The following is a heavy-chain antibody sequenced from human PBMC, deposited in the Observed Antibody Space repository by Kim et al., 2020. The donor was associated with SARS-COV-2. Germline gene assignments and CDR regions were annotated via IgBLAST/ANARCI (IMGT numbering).Heavy chain of an antibody. V-gene: IGHV4-39*01. J-gene: IGHJ4*02. Sequence: SETLSLTCSVSGASISRISFFWGWVRLPPGKGLEWIGSIYKTGTTYYNPSLEGRVATYMDPSKNQFSLRLSSVTPADTAVYYCARHGDNMNYGRALDYWGQGILVTVSS. CDR1: GASISRISFF. CDR3: ARHGDNMNYGRALDY. D-gene: IGHD3-10*02. CDR2: IYKTGTT.